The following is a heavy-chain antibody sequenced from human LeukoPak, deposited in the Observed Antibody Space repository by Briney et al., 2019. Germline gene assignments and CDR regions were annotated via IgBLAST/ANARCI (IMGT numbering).Heavy chain of an antibody. CDR2: IYRGGST. CDR1: GFTVSSNY. CDR3: ARDRSAFSGYDFFDY. D-gene: IGHD5-12*01. V-gene: IGHV3-53*01. J-gene: IGHJ4*02. Sequence: GGSLRLSCAASGFTVSSNYMSWVRQAPGKGLEWVSVIYRGGSTYYADSVKGRFTISRDNAKNSLYLQMNSLRAEDTALYYCARDRSAFSGYDFFDYWGQGTLVTVSS.